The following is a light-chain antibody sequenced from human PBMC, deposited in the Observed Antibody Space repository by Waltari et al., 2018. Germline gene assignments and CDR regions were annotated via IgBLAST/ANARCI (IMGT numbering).Light chain of an antibody. Sequence: QSVLTQPPSASGTPGQRVTISCSGSSSNIGTNTVTWYQLLPGTAPKTVIFANYHRPSGVPDRFSASESGTSASLVISGLQSEDEADYFCATWDDSLSGRVFGGGTKVT. CDR1: SSNIGTNT. CDR2: ANY. CDR3: ATWDDSLSGRV. J-gene: IGLJ2*01. V-gene: IGLV1-44*01.